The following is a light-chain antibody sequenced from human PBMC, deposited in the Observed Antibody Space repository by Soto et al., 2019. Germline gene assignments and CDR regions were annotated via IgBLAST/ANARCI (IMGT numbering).Light chain of an antibody. CDR3: VQYNSFRT. J-gene: IGKJ1*01. CDR2: KAS. V-gene: IGKV1-5*03. CDR1: QSIDTW. Sequence: HITQSPSNLSAFVGDTVTITCRASQSIDTWLAWHQQKPGKAPKLLIYKASSLASGVPSRFSGSGSGTEFTLTFSILQPDDIPTYYCVQYNSFRTFAEGTKVDIK.